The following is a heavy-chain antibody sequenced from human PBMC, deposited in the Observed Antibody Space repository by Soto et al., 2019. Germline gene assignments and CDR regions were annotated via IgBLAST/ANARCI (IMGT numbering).Heavy chain of an antibody. CDR3: ARRSAMVRFYGMDV. CDR1: GGSISSSSYY. J-gene: IGHJ6*04. Sequence: SETLSLTCTVSGGSISSSSYYWGWIRQPPGKGLEWIGSIYYSGSTYYNPSLKSRVTISVDTSKNQFSLKLSSVTAADTAVYYCARRSAMVRFYGMDVWGKGTTVTVSS. D-gene: IGHD5-18*01. V-gene: IGHV4-39*01. CDR2: IYYSGST.